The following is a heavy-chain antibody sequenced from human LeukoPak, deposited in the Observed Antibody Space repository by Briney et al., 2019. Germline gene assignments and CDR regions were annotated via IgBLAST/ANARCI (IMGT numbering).Heavy chain of an antibody. Sequence: GGSLRLSCAASGFTFSSYAMHWVRQAPGKGLEWVAVISYDGSNKYYADSVKGRFTISRDNSKNTLYLQMNSLRAEDTAVYYCARLGYCSSTSCYQGYFDYWGQGTLVTVSS. CDR1: GFTFSSYA. CDR3: ARLGYCSSTSCYQGYFDY. CDR2: ISYDGSNK. V-gene: IGHV3-30-3*01. D-gene: IGHD2-2*01. J-gene: IGHJ4*02.